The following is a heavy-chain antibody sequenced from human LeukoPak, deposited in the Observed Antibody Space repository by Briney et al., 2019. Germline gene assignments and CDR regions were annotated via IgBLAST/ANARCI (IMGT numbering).Heavy chain of an antibody. D-gene: IGHD3-10*01. CDR1: GGSISSSSYY. CDR2: IYYSGST. Sequence: SETLSLTCTVSGGSISSSSYYWGWIRQPPGKGLEWIGNIYYSGSTYYNPSLESRVTISVDTSKNQFSLKLSSVTAADTAVYYCAGTVDSITMVRGATNWFDPWGQGTLVTVSS. J-gene: IGHJ5*02. V-gene: IGHV4-39*07. CDR3: AGTVDSITMVRGATNWFDP.